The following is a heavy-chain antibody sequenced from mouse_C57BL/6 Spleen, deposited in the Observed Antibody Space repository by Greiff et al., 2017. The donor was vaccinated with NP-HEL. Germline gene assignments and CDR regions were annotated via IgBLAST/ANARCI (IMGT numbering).Heavy chain of an antibody. CDR3: TTWVTSYYFDY. V-gene: IGHV14-4*01. D-gene: IGHD2-2*01. CDR1: GFNIKDDY. Sequence: VQLKQSGAELVRPGASVKLSCTASGFNIKDDYMHWVKQRPEQGLEWIGWIDPENGDTEYASKFQGKATITADTSSNTAYLQLSSLTSEDTAVYYCTTWVTSYYFDYWGQGTTLTVSS. J-gene: IGHJ2*01. CDR2: IDPENGDT.